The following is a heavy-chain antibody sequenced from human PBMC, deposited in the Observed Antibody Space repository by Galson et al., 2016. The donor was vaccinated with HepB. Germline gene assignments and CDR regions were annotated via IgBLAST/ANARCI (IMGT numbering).Heavy chain of an antibody. D-gene: IGHD1-26*01. J-gene: IGHJ4*02. CDR1: GYTFTSYY. Sequence: SVKVSCKASGYTFTSYYMHWVRQAPGQGLEWMGIIYPSRGDANYAQNFQGRVTITRDTSATTDYMELSSLGPEDTAVYYCARDPGGSSTRFDSWGQGTLVTVSS. CDR3: ARDPGGSSTRFDS. CDR2: IYPSRGDA. V-gene: IGHV1-46*01.